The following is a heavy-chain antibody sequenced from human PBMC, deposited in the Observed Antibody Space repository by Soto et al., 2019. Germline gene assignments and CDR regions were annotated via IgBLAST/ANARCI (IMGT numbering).Heavy chain of an antibody. J-gene: IGHJ2*01. V-gene: IGHV1-3*01. D-gene: IGHD2-21*02. CDR3: AKSVVTAQNWYVDL. CDR1: GYTFTYYA. CDR2: INGGNGKK. Sequence: QVQLVQSRAEVKKPGASVKISCKTSGYTFTYYAIHWVRQAPGQGLEWMGWINGGNGKKKYSEKFQGRVTITRDTSADAAHMELSSLRSEDTAIYYCAKSVVTAQNWYVDLWAVAPWSLSPQ.